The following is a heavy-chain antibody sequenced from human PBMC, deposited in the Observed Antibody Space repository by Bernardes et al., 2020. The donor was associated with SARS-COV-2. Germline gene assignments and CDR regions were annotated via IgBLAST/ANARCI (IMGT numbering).Heavy chain of an antibody. V-gene: IGHV3-53*01. CDR1: GFTASSNY. D-gene: IGHD3-3*01. Sequence: GRSLRPSCTASGFTASSNYMSWVRQAPAKGLEWVSLIYSGGSTYYADSVQGRFTIPRDNSKNTLYLQMNSLKAEDTAVYYCARAAGGITISDVWGKGTTVTVSS. CDR3: ARAAGGITISDV. J-gene: IGHJ6*04. CDR2: IYSGGST.